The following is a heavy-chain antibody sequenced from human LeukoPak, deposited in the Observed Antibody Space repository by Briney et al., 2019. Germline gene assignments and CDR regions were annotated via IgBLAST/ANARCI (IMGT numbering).Heavy chain of an antibody. Sequence: PSETLSLTCSVSGGSISTYYWSWIRQPPGKGLERIGYIYYSGTTNYNPSLKSRVTISLDTSKNQFSLKLSSVTAADTAVYYCARSSNGVSRFDYWGQGTLVTVSS. CDR2: IYYSGTT. CDR3: ARSSNGVSRFDY. D-gene: IGHD2-8*01. CDR1: GGSISTYY. J-gene: IGHJ4*02. V-gene: IGHV4-59*08.